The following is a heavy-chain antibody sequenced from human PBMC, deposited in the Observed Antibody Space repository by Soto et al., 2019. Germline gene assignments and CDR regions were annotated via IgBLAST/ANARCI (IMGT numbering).Heavy chain of an antibody. Sequence: QVQLVQSGAEVKKPGVSVKVSCKASGYTFTSYGISWVRQAPGQGLEWMGWISAYNGNTNYAQKLQGRVTMNTDTSTSTAYMELRSLRSDDTAVYYCARDLRASSGWRPDHPYYYYGMDVWGQGTTVTVSS. D-gene: IGHD6-19*01. CDR3: ARDLRASSGWRPDHPYYYYGMDV. CDR2: ISAYNGNT. J-gene: IGHJ6*02. V-gene: IGHV1-18*04. CDR1: GYTFTSYG.